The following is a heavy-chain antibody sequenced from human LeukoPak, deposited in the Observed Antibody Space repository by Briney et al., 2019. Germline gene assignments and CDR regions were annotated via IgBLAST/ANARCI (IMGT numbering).Heavy chain of an antibody. V-gene: IGHV3-30*18. CDR2: ISSVGHTN. CDR1: GFTFSSYG. CDR3: AKEVGWFNAFDV. J-gene: IGHJ3*01. Sequence: GGSLRLSCAASGFTFSSYGMHWVRQAPGKGLEWVTAISSVGHTNKSADSVKGRFTISRDNSKNTLYLQMHSLREDDTAVYYCAKEVGWFNAFDVWGQGTMVTVSS. D-gene: IGHD3-10*01.